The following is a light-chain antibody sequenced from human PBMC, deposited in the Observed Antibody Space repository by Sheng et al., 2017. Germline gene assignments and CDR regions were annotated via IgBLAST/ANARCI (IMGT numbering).Light chain of an antibody. V-gene: IGLV1-44*01. J-gene: IGLJ2*01. Sequence: QSVLTQPPSTSGTPGQRVTISCSGASSNVGTNSVNWYQQFPGAAPKLLIYNDNQRPSGVPARFSASKSGTSASLTISGLHSDDEADYYCAAWEEGHGTFKWLFGGGTKLTVL. CDR3: AAWEEGHGTFKWL. CDR2: NDN. CDR1: SSNVGTNS.